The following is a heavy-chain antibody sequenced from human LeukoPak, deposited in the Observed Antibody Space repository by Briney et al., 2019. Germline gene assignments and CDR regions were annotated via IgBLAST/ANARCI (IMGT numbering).Heavy chain of an antibody. D-gene: IGHD3-22*01. Sequence: SETLSLTCAVYGGSFSGYYWSWIRQPPGKGLEWIGEINHSGSTNYNPSLKSRVTISVDTSKNQFSLKLSSVTAADTAVYYCARVVYSSSAYSKSYYYYYYYYMDVWGKGTTVTVSS. CDR2: INHSGST. J-gene: IGHJ6*03. CDR3: ARVVYSSSAYSKSYYYYYYYYMDV. V-gene: IGHV4-34*01. CDR1: GGSFSGYY.